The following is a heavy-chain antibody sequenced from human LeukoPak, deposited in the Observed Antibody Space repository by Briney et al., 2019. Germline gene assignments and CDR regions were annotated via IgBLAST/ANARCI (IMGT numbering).Heavy chain of an antibody. Sequence: ASVKVSCKASGSTFTSYGISWVRQAPGQGLEWMGWISAYNGNTNYAQKLQGRVTMTTDTSTSTAYMELRSLRSDDTAVYYCARDTGPFAPYCSSTSCYTTGEYYYYGMDVWGQGTTVTVSS. J-gene: IGHJ6*02. CDR2: ISAYNGNT. CDR3: ARDTGPFAPYCSSTSCYTTGEYYYYGMDV. CDR1: GSTFTSYG. V-gene: IGHV1-18*01. D-gene: IGHD2-2*02.